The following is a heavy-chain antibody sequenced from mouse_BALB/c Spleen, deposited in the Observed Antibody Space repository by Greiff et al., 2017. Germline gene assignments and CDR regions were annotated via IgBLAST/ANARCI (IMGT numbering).Heavy chain of an antibody. CDR1: GYAFSSYW. J-gene: IGHJ1*01. Sequence: VQLQQSGAELVRPGSSVKISCKASGYAFSSYWMNWVKQRPGQGLEWIGQIYPGDGDTNYNGKFKGKATLTADKSSSTAYMQLSSLTSEDSAVYFCARSSRRTGYFDVWGAGTTVTVSS. CDR2: IYPGDGDT. D-gene: IGHD3-3*01. V-gene: IGHV1-80*01. CDR3: ARSSRRTGYFDV.